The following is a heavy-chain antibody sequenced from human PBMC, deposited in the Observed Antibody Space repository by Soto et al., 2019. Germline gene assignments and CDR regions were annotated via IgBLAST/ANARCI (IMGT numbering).Heavy chain of an antibody. V-gene: IGHV3-33*01. CDR3: AGDRRISNIAARDTIDY. J-gene: IGHJ4*02. CDR1: GFTFNNYG. D-gene: IGHD6-6*01. Sequence: GGSLRLSCAASGFTFNNYGIHWVRQGQGKGLEGVAVIWYDGSNENYADSGKGRFTISRDNSKNTLNLQMNSLRAEDTAVYYCAGDRRISNIAARDTIDYWGQGTLVTVSS. CDR2: IWYDGSNE.